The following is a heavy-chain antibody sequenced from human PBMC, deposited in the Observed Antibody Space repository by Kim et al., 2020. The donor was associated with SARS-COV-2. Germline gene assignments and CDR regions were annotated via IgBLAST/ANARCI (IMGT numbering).Heavy chain of an antibody. D-gene: IGHD1-26*01. J-gene: IGHJ4*02. V-gene: IGHV1-2*02. CDR3: ARDLGGSYFSDY. Sequence: NDAQKFQGRVTMTRDTSISTAYMELSRLRSDDTAVYYCARDLGGSYFSDYWGQGTLVTVSS.